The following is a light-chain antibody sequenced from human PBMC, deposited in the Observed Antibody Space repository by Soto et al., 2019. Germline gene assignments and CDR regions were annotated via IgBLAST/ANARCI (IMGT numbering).Light chain of an antibody. CDR3: QQYGSSPRT. V-gene: IGKV3-20*01. J-gene: IGKJ1*01. Sequence: EIVMTQSPVTLSVSPGERATLSCRASQSVSSSYLAWYQQKPGQAPRLLIYGASSRATGIPDRFSGSGSGTDFTLTISRLEPEDFAVYYCQQYGSSPRTFGQGTKVDNK. CDR1: QSVSSSY. CDR2: GAS.